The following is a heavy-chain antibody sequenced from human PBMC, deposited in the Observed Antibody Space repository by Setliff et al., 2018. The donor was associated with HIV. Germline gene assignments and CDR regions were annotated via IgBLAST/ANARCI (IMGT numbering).Heavy chain of an antibody. D-gene: IGHD6-13*01. J-gene: IGHJ3*02. CDR2: INAGNGNT. Sequence: ASVKVSCKASGYTFTDYFMNWMRQAPGQRLEWMGWINAGNGNTKYSQKLQGRVTITRDTSSSTAYMQLSSLRSEDTAVYYCARDEAAAGTLRDAFDIWGQGTMVTVSS. V-gene: IGHV1-3*01. CDR1: GYTFTDYF. CDR3: ARDEAAAGTLRDAFDI.